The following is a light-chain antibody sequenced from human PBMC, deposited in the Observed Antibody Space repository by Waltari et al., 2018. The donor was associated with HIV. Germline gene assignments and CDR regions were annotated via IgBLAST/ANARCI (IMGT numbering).Light chain of an antibody. J-gene: IGLJ2*01. CDR3: SSYTSSSTLVV. V-gene: IGLV2-14*01. CDR1: SRDVGGYNY. Sequence: QSALTQPASVSGSPGQSITISCPGTSRDVGGYNYVPWYQQHPGKAPKLMIYDVSNRPSGVSNRFSGSKSGNTASLTISGLQAEDEADYYCSSYTSSSTLVVFGGGTKLTVL. CDR2: DVS.